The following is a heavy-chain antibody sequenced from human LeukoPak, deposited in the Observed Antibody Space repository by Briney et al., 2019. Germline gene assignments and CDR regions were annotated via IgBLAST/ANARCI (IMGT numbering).Heavy chain of an antibody. J-gene: IGHJ4*02. CDR1: GFTFSSYV. D-gene: IGHD3-22*01. V-gene: IGHV3-23*01. CDR2: ISGSGGST. Sequence: GGSLRLSCAASGFTFSSYVMSWVRPAPGKGLAGVSAISGSGGSTYYADSVKGRFTISRDNSKNTLYLQMNSLRAEDTAVYYCAKGYYDSSGYLFDYWGQGTLVTVSS. CDR3: AKGYYDSSGYLFDY.